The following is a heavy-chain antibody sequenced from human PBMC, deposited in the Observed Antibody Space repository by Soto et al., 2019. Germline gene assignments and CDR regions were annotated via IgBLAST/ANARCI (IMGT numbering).Heavy chain of an antibody. CDR3: ARQVSATGY. V-gene: IGHV3-30*03. J-gene: IGHJ4*01. Sequence: HVQLVESGGGVVQPGRSLRLSCAAAGFMFNTYGMNWVRQAPGKGPEWVATISSDGSQTHYADSVKGRFTISRDNSRSTRYLQMNSFILEYTAVYYCARQVSATGYRGHGTLVTV. CDR1: GFMFNTYG. CDR2: ISSDGSQT. D-gene: IGHD2-8*01.